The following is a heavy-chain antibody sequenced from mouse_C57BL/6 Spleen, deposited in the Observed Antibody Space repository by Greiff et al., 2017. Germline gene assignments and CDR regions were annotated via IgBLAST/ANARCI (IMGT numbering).Heavy chain of an antibody. CDR2: IYPGDGDT. CDR3: ARCGDGYYRHFDV. CDR1: GYAFSSSW. Sequence: QVQLQQSGPELVKPGASVKISCKASGYAFSSSWLNWVKQRPGKGLEWIGRIYPGDGDTNYNGKFQGKATLTADQSSSTAYMQLSSLTSEDSAVYFCARCGDGYYRHFDVWGTGTTVTVSS. D-gene: IGHD2-3*01. J-gene: IGHJ1*03. V-gene: IGHV1-82*01.